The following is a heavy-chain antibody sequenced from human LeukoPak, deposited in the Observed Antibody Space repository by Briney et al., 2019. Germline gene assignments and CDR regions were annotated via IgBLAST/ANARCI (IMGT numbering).Heavy chain of an antibody. CDR3: AKVWIAVSGAFDI. D-gene: IGHD6-19*01. J-gene: IGHJ3*02. Sequence: GGSLRLSCAASGFTFSSYAMCWVRQAPGKGLEWVSAISGSGGNTYYADSVKGRFTISGDNSKNTLYLQMNSLRAEDTAVYYCAKVWIAVSGAFDIWGQGTMVTVSS. V-gene: IGHV3-23*01. CDR2: ISGSGGNT. CDR1: GFTFSSYA.